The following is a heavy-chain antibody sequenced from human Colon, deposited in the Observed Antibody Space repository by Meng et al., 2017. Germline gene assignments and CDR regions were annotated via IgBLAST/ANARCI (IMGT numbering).Heavy chain of an antibody. Sequence: GESLKIPCAASGFTFSSYGMHWVRQAPGKGLEWVAVIWYDGSNKYYADSVKGRFTISRDNSKNTLYLQMNSLRAEDTAVYHCARDRGTRDFDYWGQGTLVTVSS. CDR3: ARDRGTRDFDY. D-gene: IGHD3-16*01. V-gene: IGHV3-33*01. J-gene: IGHJ4*02. CDR2: IWYDGSNK. CDR1: GFTFSSYG.